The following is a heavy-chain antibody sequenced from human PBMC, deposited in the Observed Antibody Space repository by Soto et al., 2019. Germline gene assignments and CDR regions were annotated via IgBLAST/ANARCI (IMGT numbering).Heavy chain of an antibody. CDR2: IYYSGST. Sequence: SETLSLTCTVSGGSISSYYWSWIRQPPGKGLEWIGYIYYSGSTYYNPSLKSRVTISVDTSKNQFSLKLSSVTAADTAVYYCARSLVDTAMVSYYYYYGMDVWGQGTTVTVSS. V-gene: IGHV4-59*12. CDR3: ARSLVDTAMVSYYYYYGMDV. CDR1: GGSISSYY. D-gene: IGHD5-18*01. J-gene: IGHJ6*02.